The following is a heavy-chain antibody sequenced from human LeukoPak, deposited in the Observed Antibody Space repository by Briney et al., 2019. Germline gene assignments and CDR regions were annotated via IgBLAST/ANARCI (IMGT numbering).Heavy chain of an antibody. J-gene: IGHJ4*02. CDR2: IYYSGST. CDR1: GGSISSYY. D-gene: IGHD6-19*01. CDR3: TRAVYGEQWLLLDY. Sequence: SETLSLTCTVSGGSISSYYWSWIRQPPGKGLEWIGYIYYSGSTNYNPSLKSRVTISVDTSKNQFSLKLSSVTAADTAVYYCTRAVYGEQWLLLDYWGQGTLVTVSS. V-gene: IGHV4-59*01.